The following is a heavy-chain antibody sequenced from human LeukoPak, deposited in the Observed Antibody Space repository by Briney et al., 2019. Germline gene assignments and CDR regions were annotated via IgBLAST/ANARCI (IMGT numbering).Heavy chain of an antibody. J-gene: IGHJ4*02. CDR2: IYYSGST. CDR1: GGSISSGGYY. CDR3: ARGESGDYGTLGFDY. V-gene: IGHV4-31*03. D-gene: IGHD4-17*01. Sequence: PSGTLSLTCTVSGGSISSGGYYWSWIRQHPGKGLEWIGYIYYSGSTYYNPSLKSRVTISVDTSKNQFSLKLSSVTAADTAVYYCARGESGDYGTLGFDYWGQGTLVTVSS.